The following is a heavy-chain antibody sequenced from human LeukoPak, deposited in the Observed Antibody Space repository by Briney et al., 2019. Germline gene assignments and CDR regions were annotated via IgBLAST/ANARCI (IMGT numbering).Heavy chain of an antibody. J-gene: IGHJ6*03. Sequence: GGSLRLSCAASGFTFSSYAMSWVRQAPGKGLEWVSAISGSGGSTYYADSVKGGFTISRDNSKNTLYLQMNSLRAEDTAVYYCAKSSTFYYYYSMDVWGKGTTVTVSS. CDR1: GFTFSSYA. CDR2: ISGSGGST. V-gene: IGHV3-23*01. CDR3: AKSSTFYYYYSMDV.